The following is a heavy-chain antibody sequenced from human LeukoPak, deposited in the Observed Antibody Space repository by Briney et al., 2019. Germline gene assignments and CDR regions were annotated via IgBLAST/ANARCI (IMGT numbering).Heavy chain of an antibody. V-gene: IGHV4-34*01. J-gene: IGHJ5*02. CDR1: GGSFSGYY. CDR2: INHSGST. Sequence: SETLSLTCAVYGGSFSGYYWSWIRQPPGKGLEWIGEINHSGSTNYNPSLKSRVTISVDTSKNQFSLKLSSVTAADTAVYYCATVVGAPRGWFDPWGQGTLVTVSS. D-gene: IGHD1-26*01. CDR3: ATVVGAPRGWFDP.